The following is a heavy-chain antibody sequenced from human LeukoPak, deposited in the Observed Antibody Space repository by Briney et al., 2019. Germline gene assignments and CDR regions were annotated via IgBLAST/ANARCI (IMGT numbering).Heavy chain of an antibody. D-gene: IGHD3-22*01. CDR2: ISGSGGST. V-gene: IGHV3-23*01. CDR3: AKVSGNSYYYFDY. Sequence: GGSLRLSCAASGFTLSSYAMSWARQAPGKGLEWVSDISGSGGSTYYADSVKGRFTISGDNSKNTLFLQMNSLRADDTAVYYCAKVSGNSYYYFDYWGQGSLVTVSS. J-gene: IGHJ4*02. CDR1: GFTLSSYA.